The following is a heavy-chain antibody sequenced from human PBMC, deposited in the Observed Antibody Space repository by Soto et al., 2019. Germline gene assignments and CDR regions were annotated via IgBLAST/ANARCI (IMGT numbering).Heavy chain of an antibody. D-gene: IGHD6-19*01. J-gene: IGHJ4*02. CDR1: GGSISNYY. V-gene: IGHV4-59*01. Sequence: QVQLQESGPGLVKPSETLSLTCTVSGGSISNYYWSWIRQPPGKGLEWIGYIYYTGSTNYNPSLKSLVTISVDTSENQFSLRLSSVTAADTAFYYCARGRHWLDYWGQGTLVTVSS. CDR2: IYYTGST. CDR3: ARGRHWLDY.